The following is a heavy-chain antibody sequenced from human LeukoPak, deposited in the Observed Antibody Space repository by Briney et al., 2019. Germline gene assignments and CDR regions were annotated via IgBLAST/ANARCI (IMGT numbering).Heavy chain of an antibody. CDR3: ATLDCSGGSCQDY. V-gene: IGHV1-24*01. J-gene: IGHJ4*02. Sequence: ASVKVSCKVSGYTLTELSMHWVRQAPGKGLEWMGGFDPEDGETICAQKFQGRVTMTEDTSTDTAYMELSSLRSEDTAVYYCATLDCSGGSCQDYWGQGTLVTVSS. CDR1: GYTLTELS. CDR2: FDPEDGET. D-gene: IGHD2-15*01.